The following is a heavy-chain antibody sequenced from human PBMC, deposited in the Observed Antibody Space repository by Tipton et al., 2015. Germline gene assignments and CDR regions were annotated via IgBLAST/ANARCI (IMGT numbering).Heavy chain of an antibody. CDR2: ISHSGNT. CDR3: ARQGKYRALSHFDY. CDR1: GYSISSGYY. D-gene: IGHD2-2*02. Sequence: TLSLTCDVSGYSISSGYYWGWIRQPPGKGLEWIGSISHSGNTYYNPSLKSRVTMSRDTSKNQFSLKLTSVTAADTAVYYCARQGKYRALSHFDYWGQGKLVTVSS. V-gene: IGHV4-38-2*01. J-gene: IGHJ4*02.